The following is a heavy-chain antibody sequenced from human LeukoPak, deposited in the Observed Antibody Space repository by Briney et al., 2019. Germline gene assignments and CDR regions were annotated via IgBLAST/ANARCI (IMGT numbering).Heavy chain of an antibody. CDR2: ISYDGSNK. CDR1: GFTFSSYA. J-gene: IGHJ3*02. D-gene: IGHD3-10*01. V-gene: IGHV3-30*04. CDR3: ARTRDYYGSGSYYNDAFDI. Sequence: GGSLRLSCAASGFTFSSYAMHWVRQAPGKGLEWVAVISYDGSNKYYADSVKGRFTISRDNSKNTLYLQMHSLRAEDTAVYYCARTRDYYGSGSYYNDAFDIWGQGTMVTVSS.